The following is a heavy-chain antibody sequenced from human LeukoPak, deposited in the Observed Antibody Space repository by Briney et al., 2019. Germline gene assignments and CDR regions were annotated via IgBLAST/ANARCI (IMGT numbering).Heavy chain of an antibody. V-gene: IGHV3-23*01. D-gene: IGHD2-8*01. CDR2: ISGSDGST. J-gene: IGHJ5*02. CDR3: AKEVEGLTVSINWFDP. CDR1: GFTFSSYA. Sequence: GGSLRLSCAASGFTFSSYAMSWVRQAPGKGLEWVSAISGSDGSTYYADSVKGRFTISRDNSKNTLYLQMNSLRAEDTAVYYCAKEVEGLTVSINWFDPWGQGTLVTVSS.